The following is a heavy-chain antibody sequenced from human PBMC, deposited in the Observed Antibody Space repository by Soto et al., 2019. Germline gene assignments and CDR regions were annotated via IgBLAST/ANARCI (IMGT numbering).Heavy chain of an antibody. Sequence: PGGSLRLSCAASGFTVSSNYMSWVRQAPGKGLEWVSVIYSGGSTYYADSVKGRFTISRDNSKNTLYLQMNSLRAEDTAVYYCARDRLAASQRAYYYYGMDVWGQATTVTVYS. CDR3: ARDRLAASQRAYYYYGMDV. CDR2: IYSGGST. D-gene: IGHD6-6*01. V-gene: IGHV3-53*01. J-gene: IGHJ6*02. CDR1: GFTVSSNY.